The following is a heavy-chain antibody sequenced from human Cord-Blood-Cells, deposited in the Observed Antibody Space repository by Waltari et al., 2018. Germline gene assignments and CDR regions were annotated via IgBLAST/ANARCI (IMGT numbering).Heavy chain of an antibody. CDR1: GYTFTSYD. Sequence: QVQLVQSGAEVKKPGASVKVSCKASGYTFTSYDLNWLRQATGQGLEWMGWMNPNSGNTGYAQKFQGRVTMTRNTSISTAYMELSSLRSEDTAVYYCARLNCGGDCYSDAFDIWGQGTMVTVSS. V-gene: IGHV1-8*01. J-gene: IGHJ3*02. CDR3: ARLNCGGDCYSDAFDI. CDR2: MNPNSGNT. D-gene: IGHD2-21*01.